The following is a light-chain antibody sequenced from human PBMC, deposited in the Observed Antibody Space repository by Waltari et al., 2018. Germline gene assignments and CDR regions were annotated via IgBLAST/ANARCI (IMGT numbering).Light chain of an antibody. J-gene: IGKJ1*01. Sequence: EIVLTQSPGTLSLSPGDRATLPCWARQSVGGTLAWYQQKPGQAPRLLIYGASSRATGIPDRFSGSGSGTVFSLSISRLEPEDFAVYYCQHYVRLPVTFGQGTKVEIK. CDR2: GAS. CDR3: QHYVRLPVT. CDR1: QSVGGT. V-gene: IGKV3-20*01.